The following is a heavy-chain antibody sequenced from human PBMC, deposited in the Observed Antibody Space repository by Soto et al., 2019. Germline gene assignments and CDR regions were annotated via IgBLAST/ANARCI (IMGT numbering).Heavy chain of an antibody. J-gene: IGHJ4*01. CDR1: GFSLSTTGVG. Sequence: QITLKESGPTLVKPTQTLTLTCTFSGFSLSTTGVGVGWIRQPPGKALDWLALIYWDDDKRYSPSPQSRLTSTQDTAKNKVVLTMNNMDPIDTATYYCVHATQVTTGGYYWGHGTLVTVCS. V-gene: IGHV2-5*02. CDR2: IYWDDDK. CDR3: VHATQVTTGGYY. D-gene: IGHD4-17*01.